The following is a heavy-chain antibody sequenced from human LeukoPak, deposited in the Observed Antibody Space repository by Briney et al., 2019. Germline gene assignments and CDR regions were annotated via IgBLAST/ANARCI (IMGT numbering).Heavy chain of an antibody. V-gene: IGHV4-59*01. CDR1: GGSISSYY. CDR2: VYYSGST. D-gene: IGHD6-19*01. Sequence: SETLSLTCTVSGGSISSYYWSWIRQPPGKGLEWIGYVYYSGSTNYNPSLESRVTISVDTSKNQFSLKLSSVTAADTAVYYCAREYSSGWLGTGYWGQGTLVTVSS. J-gene: IGHJ4*02. CDR3: AREYSSGWLGTGY.